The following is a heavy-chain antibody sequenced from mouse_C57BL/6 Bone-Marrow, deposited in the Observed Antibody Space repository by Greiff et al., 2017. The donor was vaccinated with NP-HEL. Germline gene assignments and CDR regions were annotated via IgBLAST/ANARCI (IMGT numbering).Heavy chain of an antibody. D-gene: IGHD1-1*01. J-gene: IGHJ2*01. V-gene: IGHV5-4*01. Sequence: EVQLQESGGGLVKPGGSLKLSCAASGFTFSSYAMSWVRQTPEKRLEWVATISDGGSYTYYPDNVKGRFTISRDNAKNNLYLQMSHLKSEDTAMYYCARDPLYYHYVDYGGQGTTLTVSS. CDR1: GFTFSSYA. CDR2: ISDGGSYT. CDR3: ARDPLYYHYVDY.